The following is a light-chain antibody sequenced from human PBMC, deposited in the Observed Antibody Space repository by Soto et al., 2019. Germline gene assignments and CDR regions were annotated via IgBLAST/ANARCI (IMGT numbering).Light chain of an antibody. J-gene: IGKJ1*01. CDR1: HTISSSY. Sequence: EIVLTQSPGTLSLSPGERATLSCRASHTISSSYLAWYQQKPGQAPRLLMYGISRRATGITDRFSGSGSGTDFTLTITRLEPEDFAAYYCQQYVTSSPRTFGQGTKVEIK. CDR2: GIS. V-gene: IGKV3-20*01. CDR3: QQYVTSSPRT.